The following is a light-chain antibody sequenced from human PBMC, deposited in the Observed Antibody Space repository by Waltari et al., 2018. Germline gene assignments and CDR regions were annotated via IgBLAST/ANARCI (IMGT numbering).Light chain of an antibody. CDR1: DPSIASFG. Sequence: QSVLTQAPSVSGAPGQRVTISCTGGDPSIASFGVNWYQHLPGRAPKLLIYETTRRPTGVPDRCPWSKSGTSASLAIEGLQPEDEGDYYCQSYDNSLRGSLLFGGGTKVTV. V-gene: IGLV1-40*01. CDR3: QSYDNSLRGSLL. J-gene: IGLJ3*02. CDR2: ETT.